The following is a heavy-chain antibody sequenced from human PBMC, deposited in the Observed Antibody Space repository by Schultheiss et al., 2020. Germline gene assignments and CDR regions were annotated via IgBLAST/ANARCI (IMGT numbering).Heavy chain of an antibody. Sequence: SQTLSLTCAVYGGSFSGYYWSWIRQPPGKGLEWIGSIYYSGSTYYNPSLKSRVTISVDTSKNQFSLQLNSVTPEDTAVYYCARADIAYSSGWNFDYWGQGTLVTVSS. D-gene: IGHD6-19*01. CDR3: ARADIAYSSGWNFDY. V-gene: IGHV4-34*01. CDR2: IYYSGST. J-gene: IGHJ4*02. CDR1: GGSFSGYY.